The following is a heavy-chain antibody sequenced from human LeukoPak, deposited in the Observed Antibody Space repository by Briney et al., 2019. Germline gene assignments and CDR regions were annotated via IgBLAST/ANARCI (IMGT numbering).Heavy chain of an antibody. D-gene: IGHD6-19*01. V-gene: IGHV3-30*18. Sequence: GGSLRLSCAASGFTFSSYGMHWVRQAPGKGLEWVAVISYDGSNKYYADSVKGRFTISRDNSKNTLYLQMNSLRAEDTAVYYCAKDWVAVAATGAYFDYWGQGTLVTVSS. CDR2: ISYDGSNK. J-gene: IGHJ4*02. CDR3: AKDWVAVAATGAYFDY. CDR1: GFTFSSYG.